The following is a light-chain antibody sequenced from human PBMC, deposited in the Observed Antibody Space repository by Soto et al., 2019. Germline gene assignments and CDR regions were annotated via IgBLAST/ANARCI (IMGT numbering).Light chain of an antibody. CDR3: SSYTSSSTHV. CDR1: SSDVGGYDY. Sequence: QSALTQPASVSGSPGQSITISCTGTSSDVGGYDYVSWYQQYLGKAPKLMIYEVSNRPSGVSNRFSGSKSGNTASLTISGLQAEDEGDYYCSSYTSSSTHVFGGGTKLTVL. J-gene: IGLJ2*01. CDR2: EVS. V-gene: IGLV2-14*01.